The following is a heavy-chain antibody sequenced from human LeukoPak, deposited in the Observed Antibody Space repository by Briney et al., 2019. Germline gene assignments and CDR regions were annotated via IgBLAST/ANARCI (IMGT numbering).Heavy chain of an antibody. CDR1: GSTFSSYE. J-gene: IGHJ3*02. V-gene: IGHV3-48*03. CDR2: ISSSGSTI. D-gene: IGHD3-10*01. CDR3: ARVRGEAFDI. Sequence: GGSLRLSCAASGSTFSSYEMNWVRQAPGKGLEWVSYISSSGSTIYYADSVKGRFTISRDNAKNSLYLQMNSLRAEDTAVYYCARVRGEAFDIWGQGTMVTVSS.